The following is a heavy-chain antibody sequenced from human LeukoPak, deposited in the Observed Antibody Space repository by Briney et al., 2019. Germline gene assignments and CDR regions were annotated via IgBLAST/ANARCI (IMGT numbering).Heavy chain of an antibody. CDR3: ARDHSSGWDYFDY. Sequence: ASVKVSCKASGYTFTGYYMHWVRQGPGQGLEWMGWINPNSGGTNYAQKFQGRVTMTRDTSISTAYMELSSLRSEDTAVYYCARDHSSGWDYFDYWGQGTLVTVSS. D-gene: IGHD6-19*01. CDR2: INPNSGGT. J-gene: IGHJ4*02. V-gene: IGHV1-2*02. CDR1: GYTFTGYY.